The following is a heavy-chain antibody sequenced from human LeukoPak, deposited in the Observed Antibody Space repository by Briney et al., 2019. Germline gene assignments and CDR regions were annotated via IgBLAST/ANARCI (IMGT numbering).Heavy chain of an antibody. CDR2: IHLDGSDA. V-gene: IGHV5-51*01. CDR3: ARRMPRTLTWDALDI. D-gene: IGHD2-2*01. J-gene: IGHJ3*02. CDR1: GDTLRRNW. Sequence: GESLKISCKFSGDTLRRNWIAWVRQMPGKGPEWMGVIHLDGSDARYSPSFQGQVTLSVDKSTSTANLQWASLKASDTGIYYCARRMPRTLTWDALDIWGQGTMVTVSS.